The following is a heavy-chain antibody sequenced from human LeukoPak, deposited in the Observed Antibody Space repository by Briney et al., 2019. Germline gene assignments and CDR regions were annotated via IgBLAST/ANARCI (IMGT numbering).Heavy chain of an antibody. CDR1: GFTLSGYG. D-gene: IGHD1-1*01. CDR2: ISSSSSYI. V-gene: IGHV3-21*01. CDR3: ARAYTSNDPSPFGY. J-gene: IGHJ4*02. Sequence: GGSLRFSFAASGFTLSGYGMNWVRQAPGKGLEWVSSISSSSSYIYYADSVKGRFTISRDNAENSLYLQMNSLRAEDTAVYYCARAYTSNDPSPFGYWGKVTLVTVSS.